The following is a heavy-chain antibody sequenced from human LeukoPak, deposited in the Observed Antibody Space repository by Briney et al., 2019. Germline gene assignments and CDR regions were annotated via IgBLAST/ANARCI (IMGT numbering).Heavy chain of an antibody. CDR2: IWYDGSNK. V-gene: IGHV3-33*01. CDR1: GFTFSSYG. J-gene: IGHJ6*02. CDR3: ARVRNSGKPDYYYYGMDV. Sequence: PGRSLRLSCAASGFTFSSYGMHWVRQAPGKGLEWVAVIWYDGSNKYYADSVKGRFTISRDNSKNTLYLQMNSLRAEDTAVYYCARVRNSGKPDYYYYGMDVWGQGTTVTVS. D-gene: IGHD1-26*01.